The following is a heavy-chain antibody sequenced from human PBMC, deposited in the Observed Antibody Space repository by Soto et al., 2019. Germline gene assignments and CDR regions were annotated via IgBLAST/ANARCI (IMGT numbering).Heavy chain of an antibody. CDR1: GFTFTSSA. CDR3: ARAYSRRLDY. D-gene: IGHD6-13*01. CDR2: INPNSGST. Sequence: GASVKVSCKASGFTFTSSAMQWVRQARGQGLEWMGWINPNSGSTNYAQKFQGWVTMPRDTSISTTYMELSRLRSDDTAVYYCARAYSRRLDYWGQGTLVTVSS. V-gene: IGHV1-2*04. J-gene: IGHJ4*01.